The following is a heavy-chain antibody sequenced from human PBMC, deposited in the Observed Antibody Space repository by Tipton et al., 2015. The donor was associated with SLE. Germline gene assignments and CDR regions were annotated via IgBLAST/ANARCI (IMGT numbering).Heavy chain of an antibody. CDR3: ARRIGRYSGLGAFDIWGRGVNYYYYMDV. J-gene: IGHJ6*03. D-gene: IGHD1-26*01. V-gene: IGHV4-34*01. CDR2: INHSGST. Sequence: TLSLTCAVYGGSFSGYYWSWIRQPPGKGLEWIGEINHSGSTNYNPSLKSRVTISVDTSKNQFSLKLSSVTAADTAVYYCARRIGRYSGLGAFDIWGRGVNYYYYMDVWGKGTTVTVSS. CDR1: GGSFSGYY.